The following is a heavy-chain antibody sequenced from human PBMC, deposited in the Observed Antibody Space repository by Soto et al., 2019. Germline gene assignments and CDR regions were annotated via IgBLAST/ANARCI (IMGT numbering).Heavy chain of an antibody. CDR1: GFTFSSYG. CDR3: AKAMLGAYYYGMDV. D-gene: IGHD3-10*02. Sequence: HPGGSLRLSCAASGFTFSSYGMHWVRQAPGKGLEWVAVIWYDGSNKYYADSVKGRFTISRDNSKNTLYLQMNSLRAEDTAVYYCAKAMLGAYYYGMDVWGQGATVTVSS. V-gene: IGHV3-33*06. CDR2: IWYDGSNK. J-gene: IGHJ6*02.